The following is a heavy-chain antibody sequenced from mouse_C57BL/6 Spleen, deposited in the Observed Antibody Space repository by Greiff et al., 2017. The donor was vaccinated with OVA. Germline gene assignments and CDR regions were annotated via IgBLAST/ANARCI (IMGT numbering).Heavy chain of an antibody. J-gene: IGHJ3*01. V-gene: IGHV5-4*01. D-gene: IGHD4-1*01. CDR2: ISDGGSYT. CDR1: GFTFSSYA. CDR3: ARDDWDQAWFAY. Sequence: EVMLVESGGGLVKPGGSLKLSCAASGFTFSSYAMSWVRQTPEKRLEWVATISDGGSYTYYPDNVKGRFTISRDNAKNNLYLQMSHLKSEDTAMYYCARDDWDQAWFAYWGQGTLVTVSA.